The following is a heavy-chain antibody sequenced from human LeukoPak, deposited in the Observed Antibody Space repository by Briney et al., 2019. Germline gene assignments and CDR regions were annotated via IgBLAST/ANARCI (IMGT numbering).Heavy chain of an antibody. CDR2: ISYDGSNK. Sequence: GGSLRLSCAASGFTFSSYAMHWVRQAPGKGLEWVAVISYDGSNKYYADSVKGRFTISRDNSKNTLYLQMNSLRAEDTAVYYCARGYYDSSGYYYGAFDIWGQGTMVTVSS. J-gene: IGHJ3*02. CDR1: GFTFSSYA. V-gene: IGHV3-30*14. D-gene: IGHD3-22*01. CDR3: ARGYYDSSGYYYGAFDI.